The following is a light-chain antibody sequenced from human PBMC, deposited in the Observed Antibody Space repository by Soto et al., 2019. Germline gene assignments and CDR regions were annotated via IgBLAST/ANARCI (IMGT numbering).Light chain of an antibody. CDR2: GAS. V-gene: IGKV3-20*01. Sequence: ERVLTQSPGTLSLSPGERATLSCRASQSVSSNYLAWYQQKPGQAPRLLIYGASTRATGIPDRFSGSGSGTDFTLSISRLEPEDFAVYYCQQFGGSSYSFGQGTKLEIK. CDR3: QQFGGSSYS. J-gene: IGKJ2*03. CDR1: QSVSSNY.